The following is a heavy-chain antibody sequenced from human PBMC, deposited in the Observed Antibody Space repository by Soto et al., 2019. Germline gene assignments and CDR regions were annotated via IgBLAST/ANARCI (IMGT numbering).Heavy chain of an antibody. CDR2: INHSGST. D-gene: IGHD3-9*01. V-gene: IGHV4-34*01. J-gene: IGHJ4*02. CDR3: ARGRGGLVRFDY. CDR1: GGSFSGYY. Sequence: QVQLQQWGAGLLKPSETLSLTCAVYGGSFSGYYWSWIRQPPGKGLEWIGEINHSGSTNYNPSLKSRVTISVDTSKHQFALQLSSVTAADTAVYYCARGRGGLVRFDYWGQGTLVTVSS.